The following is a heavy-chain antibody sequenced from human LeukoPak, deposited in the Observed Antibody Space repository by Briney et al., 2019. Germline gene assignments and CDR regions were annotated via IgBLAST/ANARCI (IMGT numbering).Heavy chain of an antibody. V-gene: IGHV1-8*01. CDR1: GYTFTSYD. D-gene: IGHD6-19*01. CDR3: ARGAGTNYYHGMDV. J-gene: IGHJ6*02. Sequence: ASVKVSCKAFGYTFTSYDINWVRQATGQGLEWMGGMDTGYAQKFQGRVTMTRNTSIRTAYMELSSLRSDDTAVYYCARGAGTNYYHGMDVWGQGTQVTVS. CDR2: MDT.